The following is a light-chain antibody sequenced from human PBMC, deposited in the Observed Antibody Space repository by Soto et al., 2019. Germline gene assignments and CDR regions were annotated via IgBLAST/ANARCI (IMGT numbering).Light chain of an antibody. J-gene: IGKJ5*01. CDR1: QGISTG. CDR3: QQRRGYPIT. Sequence: DIQLTQSPSFLSASVGDRITLSCRASQGISTGLAWYQVQPGKAPKLLIHTASTLQSGVPSRLSGSRSGTEFTLSIRTLQPEDFATYYCQQRRGYPITFGQGTRLETK. V-gene: IGKV1-9*01. CDR2: TAS.